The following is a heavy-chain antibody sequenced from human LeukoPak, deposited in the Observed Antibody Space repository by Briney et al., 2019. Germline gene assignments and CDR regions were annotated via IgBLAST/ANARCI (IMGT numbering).Heavy chain of an antibody. CDR2: ISARGDNT. J-gene: IGHJ4*02. CDR1: GFTFTNYA. D-gene: IGHD3-10*01. Sequence: PGGSLRLSCAASGFTFTNYAMSWVRPAPGKGPEWVSAISARGDNTYYADSVKGRFSISRDNSQNTQYLQMNSLRAEDTAIYYCAKAYHYGAGSSFDYWGQGILVTVSS. CDR3: AKAYHYGAGSSFDY. V-gene: IGHV3-23*01.